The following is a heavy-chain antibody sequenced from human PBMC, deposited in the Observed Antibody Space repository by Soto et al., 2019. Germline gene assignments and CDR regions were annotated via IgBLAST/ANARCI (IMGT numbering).Heavy chain of an antibody. Sequence: QVQLVQSGAEVKKPGASVKVSCRASGYTFTTYDIDWVRLAPGQVLEWMGSMNPNTGNTENAQKFQGRVTMARDTSESSVYKVQSTLRTEATDVYYVARSMGDRAAGGDDYWCQGTLVTVSS. CDR1: GYTFTTYD. V-gene: IGHV1-8*01. CDR2: MNPNTGNT. J-gene: IGHJ4*02. D-gene: IGHD6-13*01. CDR3: ARSMGDRAAGGDDY.